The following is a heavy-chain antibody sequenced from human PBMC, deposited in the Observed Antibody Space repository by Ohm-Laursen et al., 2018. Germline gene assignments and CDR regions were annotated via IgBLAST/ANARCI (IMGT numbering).Heavy chain of an antibody. CDR3: ARMDPLYYYDSSGYYDY. Sequence: TQTLTLTCTFSGFSLSTSGMRVSWIRQPPGKALEWLARIDWDDDKFYSTSLKTRLTISKDTSKNQVVLTMTNMDPVDTATYYCARMDPLYYYDSSGYYDYWGQGTLVTVSS. CDR2: IDWDDDK. V-gene: IGHV2-70*04. D-gene: IGHD3-22*01. J-gene: IGHJ4*02. CDR1: GFSLSTSGMR.